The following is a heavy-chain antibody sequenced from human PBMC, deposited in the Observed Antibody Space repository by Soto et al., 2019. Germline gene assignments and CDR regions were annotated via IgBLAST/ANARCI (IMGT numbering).Heavy chain of an antibody. V-gene: IGHV1-18*01. D-gene: IGHD5-18*01. CDR2: ITAYNGNT. Sequence: QVQLVQSGAEVKKPGASVKVSCKASGYTFTSYGMSWVRQAPGQGLEWMGWITAYNGNTNYAQKLQGRVTMTTDTSTSTAYIELRSLRSDDTAVYYCAKRRGYSNGEFDYWGQGTLVTVSS. CDR3: AKRRGYSNGEFDY. J-gene: IGHJ4*02. CDR1: GYTFTSYG.